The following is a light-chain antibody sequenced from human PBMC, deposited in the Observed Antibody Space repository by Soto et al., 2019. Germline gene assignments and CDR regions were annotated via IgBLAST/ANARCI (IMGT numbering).Light chain of an antibody. CDR2: EVS. V-gene: IGLV2-14*01. J-gene: IGLJ2*01. Sequence: QSVLTQPASVSGSPGQSITISCTGTSSDIGGYNFVSWYQHHPGKSPKLMIYEVSNRPSGVSNRFSGSKSGNTASLTISGLQAEDEADYYCSSYTLSSTLEGVLFGGGTKLTVL. CDR3: SSYTLSSTLEGVL. CDR1: SSDIGGYNF.